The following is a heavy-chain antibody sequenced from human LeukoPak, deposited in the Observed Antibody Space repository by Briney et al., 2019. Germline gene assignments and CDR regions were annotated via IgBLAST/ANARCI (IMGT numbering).Heavy chain of an antibody. CDR2: IYNSGTT. V-gene: IGHV4-59*06. J-gene: IGHJ4*02. D-gene: IGHD5-18*01. CDR1: GDSISSYY. Sequence: SETLSLTCTVSGDSISSYYWTWIRQHPGKGLEWIGYIYNSGTTYYNPSLESRVTISGDTSKNQFSLKLNSVTAADTAVYYCARTAGWSYGFDYWGQGTLVTVSS. CDR3: ARTAGWSYGFDY.